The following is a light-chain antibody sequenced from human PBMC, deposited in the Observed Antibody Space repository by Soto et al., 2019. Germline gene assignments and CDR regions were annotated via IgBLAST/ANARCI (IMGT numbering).Light chain of an antibody. Sequence: QSALTQPASVSGSPGQSITISCTGTSRDVGGYNYVAWYQQHPDRAPKDMIYEVSNRPSGVSNRFSGSKSGNTASLTISGLQAEDEADYYCSSFASSSTLVVFGTGTKVTVL. CDR3: SSFASSSTLVV. CDR1: SRDVGGYNY. J-gene: IGLJ1*01. CDR2: EVS. V-gene: IGLV2-14*01.